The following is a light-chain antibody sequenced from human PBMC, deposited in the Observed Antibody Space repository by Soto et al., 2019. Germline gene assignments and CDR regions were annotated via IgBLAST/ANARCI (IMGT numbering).Light chain of an antibody. Sequence: QSVLTQPPSASGSPGQSVAISCTGTSSEVGGYNYVSWYQQHPGKAPKLMIYEVNKRPSVVPDRFSGSKSGNTASLTVSGLQAEDEADYYCSSYAGSSNVFGTGTKLTVL. J-gene: IGLJ1*01. CDR1: SSEVGGYNY. CDR2: EVN. V-gene: IGLV2-8*01. CDR3: SSYAGSSNV.